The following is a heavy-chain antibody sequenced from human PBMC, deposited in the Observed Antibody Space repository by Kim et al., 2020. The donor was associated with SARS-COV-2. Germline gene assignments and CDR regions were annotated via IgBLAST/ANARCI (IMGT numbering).Heavy chain of an antibody. Sequence: GGSLRLSCAASGFTFDDYAMHWVRQAPGKGLEWVSGISWNSGSIGYADSVKGRFTISRDNAKNSLYLQMNSLRAEDTALYYCATHSSGGEYYYYGMDVWGQGTTVTVSS. V-gene: IGHV3-9*01. CDR1: GFTFDDYA. J-gene: IGHJ6*02. CDR3: ATHSSGGEYYYYGMDV. CDR2: ISWNSGSI. D-gene: IGHD6-19*01.